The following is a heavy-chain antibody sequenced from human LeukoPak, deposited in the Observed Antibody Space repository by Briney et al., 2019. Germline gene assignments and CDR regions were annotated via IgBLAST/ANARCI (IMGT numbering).Heavy chain of an antibody. D-gene: IGHD2-2*01. CDR1: GGSISSGGYY. J-gene: IGHJ6*03. Sequence: SQTLSLTCTVSGGSISSGGYYWSWIRQPPGKGLEWIGYIYHSGSTYYNPSLKSRVTMSVDTSKNQFSLKLSSVTAADTAVYYCARYCSSTSCSSYYYYYMDVWGKGTTVTVSS. CDR3: ARYCSSTSCSSYYYYYMDV. V-gene: IGHV4-30-2*01. CDR2: IYHSGST.